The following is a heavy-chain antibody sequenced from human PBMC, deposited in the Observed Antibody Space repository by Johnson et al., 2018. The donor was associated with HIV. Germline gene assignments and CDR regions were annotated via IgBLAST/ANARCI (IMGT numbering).Heavy chain of an antibody. CDR1: GFTFSSYG. D-gene: IGHD1-1*01. Sequence: QMLLVESGGGVVQPGRSLRLSCAASGFTFSSYGMHWVRQAPGKGLEWVAVIYSGDSTNYADSVTGRFTISRDNSKNTLYLQMNSLRAEDTAVYYCASPERPTGTQREAFDIWGQGTMVIVSA. CDR2: IYSGDST. CDR3: ASPERPTGTQREAFDI. J-gene: IGHJ3*02. V-gene: IGHV3-NL1*01.